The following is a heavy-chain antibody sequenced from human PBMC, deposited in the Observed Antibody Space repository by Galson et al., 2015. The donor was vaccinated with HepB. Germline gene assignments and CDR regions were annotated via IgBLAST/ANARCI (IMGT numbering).Heavy chain of an antibody. Sequence: SVKVSCKASGFTFTSSAVQWVRQARGQRLEWIGWIVVGSGNTDYAQKFQERVTITRDMSTSTAYMELSSLRSEDTAVYYCAAGPGIAVAGTGRRYYYGMDVWSQGTTVTVSS. D-gene: IGHD6-19*01. J-gene: IGHJ6*02. CDR2: IVVGSGNT. CDR3: AAGPGIAVAGTGRRYYYGMDV. V-gene: IGHV1-58*01. CDR1: GFTFTSSA.